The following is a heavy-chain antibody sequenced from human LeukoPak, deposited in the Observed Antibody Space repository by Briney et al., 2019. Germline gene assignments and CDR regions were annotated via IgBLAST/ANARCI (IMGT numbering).Heavy chain of an antibody. CDR1: GGSISSSSYY. Sequence: SETLSLTCTVSGGSISSSSYYWGWIRQPPGKGLEWIGSIYYSGSTYYNPSLKSRVTISVDTSKNQFSLRLSSVTAADTAVYYCARGSSSWYLYYYYMDVWGKGTTVTVSS. V-gene: IGHV4-39*07. CDR3: ARGSSSWYLYYYYMDV. J-gene: IGHJ6*03. D-gene: IGHD6-13*01. CDR2: IYYSGST.